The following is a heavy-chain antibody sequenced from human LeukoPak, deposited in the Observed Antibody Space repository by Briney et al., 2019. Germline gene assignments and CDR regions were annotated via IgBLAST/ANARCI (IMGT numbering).Heavy chain of an antibody. CDR3: ARRGRENYYGSGNQGVFDY. CDR1: GGSISSYY. CDR2: IYYSGST. J-gene: IGHJ4*02. D-gene: IGHD3-10*01. Sequence: SETLSLTCTVSGGSISSYYWSWIRQPPGKGLEWIGSIYYSGSTYYNPSLKSRVTISVDTSKNQFSLKLSSVTAADTAVYYCARRGRENYYGSGNQGVFDYWGQGTLVTVSS. V-gene: IGHV4-59*12.